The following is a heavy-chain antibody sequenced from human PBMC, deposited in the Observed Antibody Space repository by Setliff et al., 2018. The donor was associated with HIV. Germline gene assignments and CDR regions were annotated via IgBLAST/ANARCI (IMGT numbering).Heavy chain of an antibody. Sequence: SETLSLTCAVSGYSISSGFYWGWIRQPPGKGLEWIGSIYHSGSTYFTPSLKSRVTLSVDTSRNHFSLKLSSVTAADTAVYYCARHGLAGATVDYWGQGTLVTVSS. CDR3: ARHGLAGATVDY. J-gene: IGHJ4*02. V-gene: IGHV4-38-2*01. D-gene: IGHD1-26*01. CDR2: IYHSGST. CDR1: GYSISSGFY.